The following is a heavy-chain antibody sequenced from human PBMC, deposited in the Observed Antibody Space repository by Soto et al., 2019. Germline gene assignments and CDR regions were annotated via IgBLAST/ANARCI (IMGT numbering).Heavy chain of an antibody. CDR2: ISSSSSYI. J-gene: IGHJ6*02. V-gene: IGHV3-21*01. D-gene: IGHD2-21*02. CDR3: ARAYCGGDCFYDYYGMDV. CDR1: GFTFSSYS. Sequence: EVQLVESGGGLVKPGGSLRLSCAASGFTFSSYSMNWVRQAPGKVLEWVSSISSSSSYIYYAESVKGRFTISRDNAKNSLYLQMNSLRAEDTAVYYCARAYCGGDCFYDYYGMDVWGQGTTVTVSS.